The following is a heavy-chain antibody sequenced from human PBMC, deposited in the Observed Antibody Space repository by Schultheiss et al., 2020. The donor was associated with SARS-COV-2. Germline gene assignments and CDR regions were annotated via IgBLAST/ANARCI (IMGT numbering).Heavy chain of an antibody. V-gene: IGHV4-31*03. CDR2: IYYSGST. CDR3: ARDVSGSEGYCSSTSCWGGPWFDP. CDR1: GGSISSGGYY. D-gene: IGHD2-2*01. J-gene: IGHJ5*02. Sequence: SETLSLTCTVSGGSISSGGYYWSWIRQHPGKGLEWIGYIYYSGSTYYNPSLKSRVTISVDTSKNQFSLKLSSVTAADTAVYYCARDVSGSEGYCSSTSCWGGPWFDPWGQGTLVTVSS.